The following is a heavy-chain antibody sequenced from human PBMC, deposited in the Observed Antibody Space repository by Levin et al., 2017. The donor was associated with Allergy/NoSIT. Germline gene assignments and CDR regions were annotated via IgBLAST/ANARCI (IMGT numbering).Heavy chain of an antibody. CDR3: AREGFSSGYYQGSFDI. D-gene: IGHD3-22*01. CDR1: GYTFTSYG. Sequence: ASVKVSCKASGYTFTSYGISWVRQAPGQGLEWMGWISAYNGNTNYAQKLQGRVTMTTDTSTSTAYMELRSLRSDDTAVYYCAREGFSSGYYQGSFDIWGQGTMVTVSS. J-gene: IGHJ3*02. V-gene: IGHV1-18*01. CDR2: ISAYNGNT.